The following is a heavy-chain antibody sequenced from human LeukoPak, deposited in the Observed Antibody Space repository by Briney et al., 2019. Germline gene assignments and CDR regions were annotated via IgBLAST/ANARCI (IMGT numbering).Heavy chain of an antibody. CDR3: ATVTVTPEVSDY. D-gene: IGHD4-17*01. Sequence: GGSLRLSCEASGFTFSTYNMNWVRQAPGKGLEWVAVISYDGSNKYYADSVKGRFTISRDNSKYTLYLQMNSLRAEDTAVYYCATVTVTPEVSDYWGQGTLVTVSS. CDR1: GFTFSTYN. CDR2: ISYDGSNK. J-gene: IGHJ4*02. V-gene: IGHV3-30*03.